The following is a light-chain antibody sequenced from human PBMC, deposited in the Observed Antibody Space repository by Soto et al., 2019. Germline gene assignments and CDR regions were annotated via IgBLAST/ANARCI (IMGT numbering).Light chain of an antibody. V-gene: IGKV1D-12*01. CDR3: QQTNTFPYT. CDR1: QLISTW. CDR2: TAS. Sequence: DLPMTQSPSSVSASVGDRVTITCRASQLISTWLAWYQQKPGKAPKLLIYTASSLQSGVPSRFSGSGSGTDFTLTISRLQPEDFATYYCQQTNTFPYTFGQGTKLEI. J-gene: IGKJ2*01.